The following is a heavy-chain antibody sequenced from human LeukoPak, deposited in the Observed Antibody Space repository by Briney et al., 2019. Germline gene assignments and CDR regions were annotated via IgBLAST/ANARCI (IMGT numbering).Heavy chain of an antibody. CDR3: AREPQWELLRWYYFDY. CDR2: ISYDGSNK. V-gene: IGHV3-30-3*01. D-gene: IGHD1-26*01. Sequence: PGGSLRLSCAASGFIFSSYAMHWVRQAPGKGLEWVAVISYDGSNKYYADSVKGRFTISRDNSKNTLYLQMNSLRAEDTAVYYCAREPQWELLRWYYFDYWGQGTLVTVSS. CDR1: GFIFSSYA. J-gene: IGHJ4*02.